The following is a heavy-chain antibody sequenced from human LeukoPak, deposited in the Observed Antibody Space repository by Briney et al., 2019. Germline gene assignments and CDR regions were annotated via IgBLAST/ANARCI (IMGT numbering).Heavy chain of an antibody. CDR2: INHSGST. V-gene: IGHV4-34*01. Sequence: LETLSLTCAVYGGSFSGYYWSWIRQPPGKGLEWIGEINHSGSTNYNPSLKSRVTISVDTSKNQFSLKLSSVTAADTAVYYCASSTYYYDSSGRNRYYFDYWGQGTLVTVSS. CDR3: ASSTYYYDSSGRNRYYFDY. J-gene: IGHJ4*02. D-gene: IGHD3-22*01. CDR1: GGSFSGYY.